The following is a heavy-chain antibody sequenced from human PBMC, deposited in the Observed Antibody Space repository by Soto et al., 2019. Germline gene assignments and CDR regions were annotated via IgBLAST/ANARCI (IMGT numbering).Heavy chain of an antibody. D-gene: IGHD1-26*01. CDR3: ARAQYTGSYFDACDV. Sequence: GGSLRLSCAASGFSFSSYGMHWVRQAPGKGLDWVAVIWYDGSNKYYAESVKGRFTISRDNSKNALYVQMNSLTVEDTAVYYCARAQYTGSYFDACDVWGQGTMVTVSS. V-gene: IGHV3-33*03. J-gene: IGHJ3*01. CDR1: GFSFSSYG. CDR2: IWYDGSNK.